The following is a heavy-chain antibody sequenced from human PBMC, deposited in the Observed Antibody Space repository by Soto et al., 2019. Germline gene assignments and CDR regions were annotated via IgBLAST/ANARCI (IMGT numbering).Heavy chain of an antibody. CDR1: GFTFSSYS. Sequence: PGGSLRLSCAASGFTFSSYSMNWVRQAPGKGLEWVSSISSSSSYIYYADSVKGRFTISRDNAKNSLYLQMNSLRAEDTAVYYCARTGVYGRGYIDYWGQGTLVTVSS. CDR2: ISSSSSYI. D-gene: IGHD3-22*01. V-gene: IGHV3-21*01. J-gene: IGHJ4*02. CDR3: ARTGVYGRGYIDY.